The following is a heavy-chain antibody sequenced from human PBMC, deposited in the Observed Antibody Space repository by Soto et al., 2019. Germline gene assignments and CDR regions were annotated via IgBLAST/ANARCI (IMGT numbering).Heavy chain of an antibody. D-gene: IGHD1-26*01. J-gene: IGHJ6*02. CDR2: ISAYNGNT. CDR1: GYSFTSYG. Sequence: GASVKVSCEDSGYSFTSYGISWVRQAPGQGLEWMGWISAYNGNTNYAQKLQGRVTMTTDTSTSTAYMELRSLRSDDTAVYYCARELGATAAPYYYYYGMDVWGQGTTVTVSS. V-gene: IGHV1-18*01. CDR3: ARELGATAAPYYYYYGMDV.